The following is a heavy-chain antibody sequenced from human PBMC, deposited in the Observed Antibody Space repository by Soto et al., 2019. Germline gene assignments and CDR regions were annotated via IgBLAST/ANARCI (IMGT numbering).Heavy chain of an antibody. CDR3: ARGPDYSDVPLWDY. J-gene: IGHJ4*02. Sequence: QVQLVQSGAEVKKPGASVKVSCEASGYTFIKYYIHWVRQAPGQGLEWMGIINLRGGTTNYAQKFRGKVTMTRDTSTSTDYMELNSLRSEDTAVYYCARGPDYSDVPLWDYWGQGTLVTVSS. D-gene: IGHD4-17*01. CDR1: GYTFIKYY. CDR2: INLRGGTT. V-gene: IGHV1-46*01.